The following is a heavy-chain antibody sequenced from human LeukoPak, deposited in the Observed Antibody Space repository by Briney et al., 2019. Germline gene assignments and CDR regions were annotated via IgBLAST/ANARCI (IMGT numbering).Heavy chain of an antibody. CDR1: GFPLYTYW. V-gene: IGHV3-7*04. CDR2: INQDGGEK. CDR3: ARTWFGGTVDY. J-gene: IGHJ4*02. D-gene: IGHD3-10*01. Sequence: GAPGPPRCAPGFPLYTYWIRRVRQGPGKRLGWVANINQDGGEKYYVDSVKGRFTISRDNAKNSLYLQMNSLRAEDTAVYYCARTWFGGTVDYWGQGTLVTVSS.